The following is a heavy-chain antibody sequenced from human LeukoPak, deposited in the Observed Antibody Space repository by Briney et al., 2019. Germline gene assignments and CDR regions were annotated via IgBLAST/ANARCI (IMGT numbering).Heavy chain of an antibody. J-gene: IGHJ4*02. V-gene: IGHV4-39*01. CDR3: ARHRRGYSGYDFLYFDY. Sequence: PSETLSLTCTVSGGSISSSSYYWGWSRQPRGRGREWIVSIYYSGSTYYNPSLKSRVTISVDTSKNQFSLKLSTVTAADTAVYYCARHRRGYSGYDFLYFDYWGQGTLVTVSS. CDR1: GGSISSSSYY. D-gene: IGHD5-12*01. CDR2: IYYSGST.